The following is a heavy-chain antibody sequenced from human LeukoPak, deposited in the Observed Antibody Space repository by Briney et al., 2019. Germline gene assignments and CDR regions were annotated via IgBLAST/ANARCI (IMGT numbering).Heavy chain of an antibody. J-gene: IGHJ6*02. CDR3: ARDRGSSGLYYYYGMDV. V-gene: IGHV4-59*01. D-gene: IGHD6-19*01. CDR2: IYSSGNT. CDR1: GGSISSYY. Sequence: SETLSLTCTVSGGSISSYYWSWIRQPPGKGLEWIGYIYSSGNTDYNPSLKSRVTISVDTSKSQFSPKLSSVTAADTAVYYCARDRGSSGLYYYYGMDVWGQGTTVTVSS.